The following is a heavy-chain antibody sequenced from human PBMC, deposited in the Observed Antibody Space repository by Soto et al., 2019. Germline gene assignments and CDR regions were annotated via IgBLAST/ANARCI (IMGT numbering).Heavy chain of an antibody. CDR2: ISAYSGNT. J-gene: IGHJ4*02. CDR1: GYTFSSYA. V-gene: IGHV1-18*01. CDR3: ARDSPASDY. Sequence: QVQLVQSGAEVKKPGASVKVSCKASGYTFSSYAITWVRQAPGQGLEWMAWISAYSGNTNYAQKFQGRVTMSTDTSTSTAYMELRSLSSDDTAVYYCARDSPASDYWGQGTLVTVSS.